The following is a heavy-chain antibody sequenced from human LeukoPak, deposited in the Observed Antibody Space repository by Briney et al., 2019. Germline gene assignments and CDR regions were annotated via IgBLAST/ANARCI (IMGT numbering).Heavy chain of an antibody. CDR1: GFTFSSYA. D-gene: IGHD3-10*01. Sequence: GGSLRLSCSASGFTFSSYAVHWVRQAPGKGLEYVSTLSSNGVTTYYADSVKGRFTISRDNSKNTLYLQMASLRPEDTAVYFCVEDRYSSGSPSHFDYWGQGTLVTVSS. J-gene: IGHJ4*02. CDR3: VEDRYSSGSPSHFDY. V-gene: IGHV3-64D*06. CDR2: LSSNGVTT.